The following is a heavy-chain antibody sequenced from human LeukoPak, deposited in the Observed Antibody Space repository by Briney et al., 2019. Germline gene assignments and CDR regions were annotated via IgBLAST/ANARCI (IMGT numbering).Heavy chain of an antibody. CDR2: TSSSSSYI. CDR3: ARGLIAVAGTGPAFDI. J-gene: IGHJ3*02. CDR1: GFTFSSYS. Sequence: GSLRLSCAASGFTFSSYSMNWVRPAPGKGLEWVSSTSSSSSYIYYADSVKGRFTISRDNAKNSLYLQMNSLRAEDTAVYYCARGLIAVAGTGPAFDIWGQGTMVTVSS. D-gene: IGHD6-19*01. V-gene: IGHV3-21*01.